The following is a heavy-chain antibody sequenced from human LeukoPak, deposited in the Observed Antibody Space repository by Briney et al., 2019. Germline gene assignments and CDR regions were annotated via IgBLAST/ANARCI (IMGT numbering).Heavy chain of an antibody. J-gene: IGHJ5*02. V-gene: IGHV3-7*01. CDR2: IKQDGSEK. D-gene: IGHD5-18*01. Sequence: GGSLRLSCAASGFTLSSYWMSWVRQAPGKGLEWVANIKQDGSEKYYVDSVKGRFTISRDNAKNSLYLQMNSLRAEDTAVYYCARGVYSYGNWFDPWGQGTLVTVSS. CDR1: GFTLSSYW. CDR3: ARGVYSYGNWFDP.